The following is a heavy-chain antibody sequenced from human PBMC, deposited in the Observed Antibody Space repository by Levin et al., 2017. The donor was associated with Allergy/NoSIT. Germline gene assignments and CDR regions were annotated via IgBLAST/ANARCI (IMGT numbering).Heavy chain of an antibody. CDR2: INHSGST. Sequence: SETLSLTCAVYGGSFSGYYWSWIRQPPGKGLEWIGEINHSGSTNYNPSPKSRVTISVDTSKNQFSLKLSSVTAADTAVYYCARGNYDFWSGYRYDYYYYGMDDWGQGTTVTVSS. V-gene: IGHV4-34*01. D-gene: IGHD3-3*01. CDR1: GGSFSGYY. J-gene: IGHJ6*02. CDR3: ARGNYDFWSGYRYDYYYYGMDD.